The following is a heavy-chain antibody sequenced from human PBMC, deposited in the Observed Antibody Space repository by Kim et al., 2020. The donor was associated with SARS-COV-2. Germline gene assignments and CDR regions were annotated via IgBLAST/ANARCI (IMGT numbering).Heavy chain of an antibody. CDR1: GFTFSSYE. D-gene: IGHD5-12*01. J-gene: IGHJ4*02. V-gene: IGHV3-48*03. CDR3: ARAFIVALDY. CDR2: ISSSGSTI. Sequence: GGSLRLSCAASGFTFSSYEMNWVRQAPGKGLEWVSYISSSGSTIYYADSVKGRFTISRDNAKNSLYLQMNSLRAEDTAVYYCARAFIVALDYWGQGTLVTVSS.